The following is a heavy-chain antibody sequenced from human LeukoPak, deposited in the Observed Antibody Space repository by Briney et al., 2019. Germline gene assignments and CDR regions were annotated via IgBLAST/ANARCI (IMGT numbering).Heavy chain of an antibody. CDR1: GGSFSGYY. V-gene: IGHV4-34*01. CDR3: ARPTRIAAARWFDP. D-gene: IGHD6-13*01. J-gene: IGHJ5*02. CDR2: INHSGST. Sequence: SETLSLTCAVYGGSFSGYYWSWIRQPPGKGLEWIGEINHSGSTNYNPSLKSRVTISVDTSKNQFSLKLSSVTAAHTAVYYCARPTRIAAARWFDPWGQGTLVTVSS.